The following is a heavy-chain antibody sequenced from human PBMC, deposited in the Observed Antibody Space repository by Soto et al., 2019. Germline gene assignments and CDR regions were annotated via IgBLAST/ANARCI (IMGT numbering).Heavy chain of an antibody. D-gene: IGHD3-10*01. CDR1: GGSISSGGYY. J-gene: IGHJ5*02. CDR3: ARTIAHYYGSGSSYNPGWFDP. CDR2: IYYSGST. V-gene: IGHV4-31*03. Sequence: QVQLQESGPGLVKPSQTLSLTCTVSGGSISSGGYYWSWIRQHPGKGLEWIGYIYYSGSTYYNPSLKSRVTISVDTSKNQFSLKLSSVTAADTAVYYCARTIAHYYGSGSSYNPGWFDPWGQGTLVTVSS.